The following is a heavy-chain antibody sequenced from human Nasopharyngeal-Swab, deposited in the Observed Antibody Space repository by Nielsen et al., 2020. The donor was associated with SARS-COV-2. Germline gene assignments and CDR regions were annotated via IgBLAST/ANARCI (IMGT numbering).Heavy chain of an antibody. CDR2: IYHSGST. Sequence: SETLSLTCAVYGGSFSGSHWSWIRQPPGKGLEWIGEIYHSGSTNYNPSLKSRVTISVDKSKNQFSLKLSSVTAADTAVYYCARGIAAAGTRFHYYYYYYMDVWGKGTTVTVSS. V-gene: IGHV4-34*01. CDR3: ARGIAAAGTRFHYYYYYYMDV. CDR1: GGSFSGSH. J-gene: IGHJ6*03. D-gene: IGHD6-13*01.